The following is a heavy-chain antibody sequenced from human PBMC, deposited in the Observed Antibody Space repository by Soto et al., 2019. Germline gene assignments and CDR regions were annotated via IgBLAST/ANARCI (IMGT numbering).Heavy chain of an antibody. D-gene: IGHD3-9*01. CDR1: GGSFSGYY. V-gene: IGHV4-34*01. CDR3: ARGRGYYDILTGYPYYYYYGMDV. CDR2: INHSGST. J-gene: IGHJ6*02. Sequence: QVQLQQWGAGLLKPSETLSLTCAVYGGSFSGYYWSWIRQPPGKGLEWIGEINHSGSTNYNPSLKSRVTISVDTSKNQFSLKLSSVTAADTAVYYCARGRGYYDILTGYPYYYYYGMDVWGQGTTVTVSS.